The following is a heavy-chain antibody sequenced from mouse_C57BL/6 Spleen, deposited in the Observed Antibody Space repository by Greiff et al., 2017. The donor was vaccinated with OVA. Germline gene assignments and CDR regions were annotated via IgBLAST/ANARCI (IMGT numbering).Heavy chain of an antibody. V-gene: IGHV1-26*01. Sequence: EVQLQQSGPELVKPGASVKISCKASGYTFTDYYMNWVKQSHGKSLEWIGDINPNNGGTSYNQKFKGKATLTVDKSSSTAYMELRSLTSEDSAVYYCARSPYDYGEGYYAMDYWGQGTSVTVSS. CDR2: INPNNGGT. CDR1: GYTFTDYY. D-gene: IGHD2-4*01. CDR3: ARSPYDYGEGYYAMDY. J-gene: IGHJ4*01.